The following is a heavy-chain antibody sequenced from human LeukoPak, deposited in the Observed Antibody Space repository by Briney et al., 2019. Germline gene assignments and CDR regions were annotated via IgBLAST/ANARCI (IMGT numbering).Heavy chain of an antibody. Sequence: ASVKVSCKASGYTLTSYDINWVRQATGQGLEWMGWMNPNSGNTGYAQKFQGRVTMARNTSISTAYMELSSLRSEDTAVYYCARNRETAGTLYYYYGMDVWGQGTTVTVSS. CDR1: GYTLTSYD. CDR2: MNPNSGNT. J-gene: IGHJ6*02. CDR3: ARNRETAGTLYYYYGMDV. D-gene: IGHD6-13*01. V-gene: IGHV1-8*01.